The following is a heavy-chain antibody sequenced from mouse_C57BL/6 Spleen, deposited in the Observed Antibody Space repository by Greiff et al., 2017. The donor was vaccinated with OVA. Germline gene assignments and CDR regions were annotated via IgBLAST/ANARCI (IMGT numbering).Heavy chain of an antibody. CDR1: GYTFTDHT. J-gene: IGHJ3*01. CDR3: ARSVAYYGSSAWFAY. D-gene: IGHD1-1*01. V-gene: IGHV1-78*01. CDR2: IYPRDGST. Sequence: VKLQESDAELVKPGASVKISCKVSGYTFTDHTIHWMKQRPEQGLEWIGYIYPRDGSTKYNEKFKGKATLTADKSSSTAYMQLNSLTSEDSAVYFCARSVAYYGSSAWFAYWGQGTLVTVSA.